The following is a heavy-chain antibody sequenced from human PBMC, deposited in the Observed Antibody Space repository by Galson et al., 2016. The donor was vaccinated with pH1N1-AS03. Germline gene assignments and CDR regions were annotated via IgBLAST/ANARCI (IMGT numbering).Heavy chain of an antibody. D-gene: IGHD2-21*02. J-gene: IGHJ4*02. Sequence: SLRLSCATSGFTFSTYWMNWVRQAPGKGLEWVANIKEDGSEKYYVDSVKGRFTISRDNAKNSLYLQMDSLRSEDTAVYYCARPGTDNPEGWAGLFDSWGQGTVVTVSS. CDR3: ARPGTDNPEGWAGLFDS. V-gene: IGHV3-7*01. CDR2: IKEDGSEK. CDR1: GFTFSTYW.